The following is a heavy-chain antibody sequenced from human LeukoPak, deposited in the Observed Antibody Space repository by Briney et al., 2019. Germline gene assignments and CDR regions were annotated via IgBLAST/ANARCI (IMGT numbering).Heavy chain of an antibody. Sequence: GGSLRLSCAASGFTFSSYAMSWVRQAPGKGLEWVSAISGSGGSTYYADSGKGGFTISRDNAKKRLYLQMNSLRAEYTAVYYCAKRGAVVTAIFSERYGMDVWGQGTTVTVSS. J-gene: IGHJ6*02. V-gene: IGHV3-23*01. CDR3: AKRGAVVTAIFSERYGMDV. CDR1: GFTFSSYA. CDR2: ISGSGGST. D-gene: IGHD2-21*02.